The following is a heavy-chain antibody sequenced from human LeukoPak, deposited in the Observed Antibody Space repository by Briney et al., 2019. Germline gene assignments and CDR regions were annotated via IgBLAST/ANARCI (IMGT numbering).Heavy chain of an antibody. J-gene: IGHJ4*02. CDR1: GFIFSSYA. V-gene: IGHV3-30-3*01. CDR3: GRDRYSSSSNLDY. D-gene: IGHD6-6*01. CDR2: ISYDGSNK. Sequence: GGSLRLSCAASGFIFSSYAMHWVRQAPGKGLEWVAVISYDGSNKYYADSVKGRFTISRDNSKNTLYLQMNSLRAEDTAVYYCGRDRYSSSSNLDYWGQGTLVTVSS.